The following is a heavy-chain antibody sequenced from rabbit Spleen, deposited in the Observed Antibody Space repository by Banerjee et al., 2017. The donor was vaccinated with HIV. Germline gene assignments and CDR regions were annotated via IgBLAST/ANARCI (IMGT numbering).Heavy chain of an antibody. D-gene: IGHD8-1*01. CDR1: GFTISSSYYV. CDR2: IVAGSGST. Sequence: QEQLEESGGGLFQPGGSLAVTCKASGFTISSSYYVMCWVRQAPGKGLEWIGCIVAGSGSTYYASWAKGRFTISKTSSTTVTLQMTSLTAADTATYFCARSRYASGPYLTRLDLWGPGTLVTV. V-gene: IGHV1S45*01. CDR3: ARSRYASGPYLTRLDL. J-gene: IGHJ3*01.